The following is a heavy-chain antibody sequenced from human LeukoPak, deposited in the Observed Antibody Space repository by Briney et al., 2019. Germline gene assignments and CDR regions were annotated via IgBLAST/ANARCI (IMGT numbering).Heavy chain of an antibody. Sequence: PSETLSLTCTVSGYSISSGYYWGWIRQPPGKGLEWIGSIYHSGSTYYNPSLKSRVTISVDTSKNQFSLKLSSVTAADTAVYYCARESDYHGSGEYYYYYMDVWGKGTTVTVSS. V-gene: IGHV4-38-2*02. CDR3: ARESDYHGSGEYYYYYMDV. J-gene: IGHJ6*03. D-gene: IGHD3-10*01. CDR1: GYSISSGYY. CDR2: IYHSGST.